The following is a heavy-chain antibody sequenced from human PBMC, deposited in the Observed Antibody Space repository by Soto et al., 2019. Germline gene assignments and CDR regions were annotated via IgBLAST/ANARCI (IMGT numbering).Heavy chain of an antibody. V-gene: IGHV3-33*01. CDR3: ARGTTTVTTPYGVVGGRWKEFDY. J-gene: IGHJ4*02. CDR2: IWYDGSNK. CDR1: GFTFSSYG. D-gene: IGHD4-17*01. Sequence: GGSLRLSCAASGFTFSSYGMHWVRQAPGKGLEWVAVIWYDGSNKYYADSVKGRFTISRDNSKNTLYLQMNSLRAEDTAVYYCARGTTTVTTPYGVVGGRWKEFDYWGQGSLVTVSS.